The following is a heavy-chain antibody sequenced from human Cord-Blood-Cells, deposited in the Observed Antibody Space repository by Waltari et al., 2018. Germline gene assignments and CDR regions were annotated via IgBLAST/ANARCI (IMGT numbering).Heavy chain of an antibody. D-gene: IGHD6-6*01. J-gene: IGHJ2*01. CDR3: ARDAPEYSNAWYFDL. CDR1: GGSISSYY. CDR2: IYTSGRT. Sequence: QVQLQESGPGLVKPSETLSLTCTVSGGSISSYYWSWIRQPAGKGLEWIGRIYTSGRTNYNPTLKSRVTMSVDTSKNQFSLKLSSVTAADTAVYYCARDAPEYSNAWYFDLWGRGTLVTVSS. V-gene: IGHV4-4*07.